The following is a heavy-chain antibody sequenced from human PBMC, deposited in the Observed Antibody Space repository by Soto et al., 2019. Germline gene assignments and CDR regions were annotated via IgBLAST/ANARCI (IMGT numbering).Heavy chain of an antibody. CDR2: IRSKTDGGTT. CDR3: TGAGETWSSSSHEVGDY. CDR1: GFTFSKAW. V-gene: IGHV3-15*01. J-gene: IGHJ4*02. D-gene: IGHD6-6*01. Sequence: EVQLVESGGGLVKPGGSLRLSCAASGFTFSKAWINWVRQAPGKGLEWVGRIRSKTDGGTTDYAAPVTGRFTISRDDSKNTLYLQMSSLRAEDTAVYYCTGAGETWSSSSHEVGDYWGQGTQVTVSS.